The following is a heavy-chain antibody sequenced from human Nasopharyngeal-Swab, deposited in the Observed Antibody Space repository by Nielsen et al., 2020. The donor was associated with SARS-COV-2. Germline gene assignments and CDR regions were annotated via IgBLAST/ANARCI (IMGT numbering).Heavy chain of an antibody. CDR2: ISSSGSTI. V-gene: IGHV3-11*01. CDR1: GFTFSDYC. D-gene: IGHD4-23*01. Sequence: GESLKISCAASGFTFSDYCMSWIRQAPGKGLEWVSYISSSGSTIYYADSVKGRFTISRDNAKNSLYLQMNSLRAEDTAVYYCARDRGSKDYGGKEAYWYFDLWGRGTLVTVSS. CDR3: ARDRGSKDYGGKEAYWYFDL. J-gene: IGHJ2*01.